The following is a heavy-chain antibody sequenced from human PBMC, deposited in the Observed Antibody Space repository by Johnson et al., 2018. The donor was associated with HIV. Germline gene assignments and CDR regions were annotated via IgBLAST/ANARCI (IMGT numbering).Heavy chain of an antibody. Sequence: EQLVESGGGVVRPGGSLRLSCAASGFTFDDYGMSWVRQAPGKGLEWVSGINWNGGSTGYADSVKGRFTISRDNAKNSLYLQMNSLRAEDTAVYYCAINSGYDSHGAFDIWGRGTMVTVSS. CDR3: AINSGYDSHGAFDI. CDR2: INWNGGST. D-gene: IGHD5-12*01. J-gene: IGHJ3*02. CDR1: GFTFDDYG. V-gene: IGHV3-20*04.